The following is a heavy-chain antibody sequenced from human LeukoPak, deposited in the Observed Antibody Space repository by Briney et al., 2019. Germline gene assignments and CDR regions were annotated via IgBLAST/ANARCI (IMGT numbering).Heavy chain of an antibody. J-gene: IGHJ4*02. CDR3: ARSGADNWNYEFDY. V-gene: IGHV7-4-1*02. CDR2: INTNTGKP. Sequence: GASVKVSCKACGYTFNTYAMNWVRQAPGQGLEWMGWINTNTGKPTSVQGFRGRFDFSLDTSVSTAYLHISSLKTEDTAVYYCARSGADNWNYEFDYWGQGTLVTVSS. D-gene: IGHD1-7*01. CDR1: GYTFNTYA.